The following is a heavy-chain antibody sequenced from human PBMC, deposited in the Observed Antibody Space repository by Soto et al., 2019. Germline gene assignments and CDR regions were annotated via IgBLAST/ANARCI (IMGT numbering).Heavy chain of an antibody. CDR1: GGSISSSSHH. CDR2: MYYSGNT. D-gene: IGHD2-8*01. V-gene: IGHV4-39*02. Sequence: SETLSLTCTVSGGSISSSSHHWAWIRQPPGKGLERIGSMYYSGNTYHNPSLKSPVTKSVDTSKNQFSLKQSSVTAADTSVDYCAREENGVCHYWGHGTLVTVSS. CDR3: AREENGVCHY. J-gene: IGHJ4*01.